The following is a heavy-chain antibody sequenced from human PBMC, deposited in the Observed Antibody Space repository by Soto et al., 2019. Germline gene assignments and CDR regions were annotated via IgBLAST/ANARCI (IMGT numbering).Heavy chain of an antibody. Sequence: TSETLSLTCTVSGVSIHNSHSFWAWIRQPPGKGLQFIASVYHNGGAHYNSSLKSRVTISVDTANSQVSLRMRSLTAADTAFYYCGRVVEGATRHTDPDSWGQGILVTVSS. J-gene: IGHJ5*01. V-gene: IGHV4-39*01. CDR2: VYHNGGA. D-gene: IGHD2-21*01. CDR3: GRVVEGATRHTDPDS. CDR1: GVSIHNSHSF.